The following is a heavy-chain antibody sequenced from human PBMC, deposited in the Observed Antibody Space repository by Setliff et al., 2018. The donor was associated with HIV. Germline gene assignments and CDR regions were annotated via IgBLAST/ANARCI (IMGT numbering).Heavy chain of an antibody. CDR1: GFTLSTYG. CDR2: ILYDESDK. J-gene: IGHJ4*02. D-gene: IGHD6-6*01. V-gene: IGHV3-30*18. CDR3: AKVSSPYTTSSFVLDY. Sequence: LRLSCAASGFTLSTYGMYWVRQAPGKGLEWVAVILYDESDKYYADPVKGRLTISRDNSKNTVYLQMNSLRLEDTAVYYCAKVSSPYTTSSFVLDYWGQGTLVTVSS.